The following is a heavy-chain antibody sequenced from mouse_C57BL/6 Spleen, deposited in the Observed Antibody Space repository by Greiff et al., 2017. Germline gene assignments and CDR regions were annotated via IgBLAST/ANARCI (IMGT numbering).Heavy chain of an antibody. V-gene: IGHV1-63*01. CDR1: GYTFTNYW. CDR3: ARQDYDFFGY. Sequence: VKLMESGAELVRPGTSVKMSCKASGYTFTNYWIGWAKQRPGHGLEWIGDIYPGGGYTNYNEKFKGKDTLTADKSSSTAYMQFSSLTSEDSAIYYCARQDYDFFGYGGQGTTLTGSS. CDR2: IYPGGGYT. J-gene: IGHJ2*01. D-gene: IGHD2-4*01.